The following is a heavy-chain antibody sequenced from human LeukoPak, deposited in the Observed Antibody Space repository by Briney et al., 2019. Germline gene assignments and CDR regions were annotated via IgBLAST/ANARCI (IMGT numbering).Heavy chain of an antibody. D-gene: IGHD6-19*01. J-gene: IGHJ4*02. V-gene: IGHV4-61*01. Sequence: SETLSLTCTVSGGSISSSSYYWSWIRQPPGKGLEWIGYIYYSGSTNYNPSLKSRVTISVDASKNQFSLKLSSVTAADTAVYYCARGDSIAVAGYYFDYWGQGTLVTVSS. CDR2: IYYSGST. CDR1: GGSISSSSYY. CDR3: ARGDSIAVAGYYFDY.